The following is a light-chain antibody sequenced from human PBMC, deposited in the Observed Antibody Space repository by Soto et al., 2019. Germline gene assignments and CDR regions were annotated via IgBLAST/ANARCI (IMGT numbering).Light chain of an antibody. J-gene: IGKJ3*01. V-gene: IGKV2-40*01. Sequence: IVMTQTHLSLPVTPGEPASISCRSSHSLFDSDNGNTYLDWYLQKPGQSPQLLIYMLSYRASGVTDRFSGGGFGTEFTLNISSLQPDDSAMYYCQHYNTYSKAFGPGTKVDIK. CDR2: MLS. CDR1: HSLFDSDNGNTY. CDR3: QHYNTYSKA.